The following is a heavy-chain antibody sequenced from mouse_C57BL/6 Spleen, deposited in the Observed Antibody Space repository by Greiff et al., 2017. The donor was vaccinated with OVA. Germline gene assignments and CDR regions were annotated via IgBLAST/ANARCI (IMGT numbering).Heavy chain of an antibody. CDR1: GYTFTSYW. CDR3: ARTLSILDY. D-gene: IGHD2-3*01. CDR2: IDPSDSYT. Sequence: QVQLKQPGAELVKPGASVKLSCKASGYTFTSYWMQWVKQRPGQGLEWIGEIDPSDSYTNYNQKFKGKATLAVDTSSSTAYMQLSSLTSEDSAVYYCARTLSILDYWGQGTSVTVSS. V-gene: IGHV1-50*01. J-gene: IGHJ4*01.